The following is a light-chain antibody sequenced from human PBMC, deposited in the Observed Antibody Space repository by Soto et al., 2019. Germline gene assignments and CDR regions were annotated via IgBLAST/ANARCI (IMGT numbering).Light chain of an antibody. J-gene: IGKJ1*01. CDR3: QQDGSSPPWT. CDR2: GAS. Sequence: EIVLTQSPGTLSLSPGERATLSCRASQSVSSSYLAWYQQKPGQAPRLLIYGASSRATGIPDRFSGSGSGTDFTLTISRLEPEDFAVYYCQQDGSSPPWTFGQGTKLKIK. V-gene: IGKV3-20*01. CDR1: QSVSSSY.